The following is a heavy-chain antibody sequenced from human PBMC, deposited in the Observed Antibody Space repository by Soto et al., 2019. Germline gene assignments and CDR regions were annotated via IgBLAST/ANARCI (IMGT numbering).Heavy chain of an antibody. CDR1: GFTFSSYD. Sequence: GGSLRLSCAASGFTFSSYDMHWVRQATGKGLEWVSAIGTAGDTYYPGSVKGRFTISRENAKNSLYLQMNSLRAGDTAVYYCARGRFLEWLLPKADAFDIWGQGTMVTVSS. J-gene: IGHJ3*02. V-gene: IGHV3-13*01. CDR2: IGTAGDT. D-gene: IGHD3-3*01. CDR3: ARGRFLEWLLPKADAFDI.